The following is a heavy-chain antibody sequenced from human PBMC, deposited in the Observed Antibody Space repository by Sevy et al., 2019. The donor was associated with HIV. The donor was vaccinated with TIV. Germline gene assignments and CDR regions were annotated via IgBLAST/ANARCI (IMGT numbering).Heavy chain of an antibody. CDR1: GFTFDDYA. CDR2: ITWNSGSI. Sequence: GGSLRLSCAASGFTFDDYAMHWVRQAPGKGLEWVSGITWNSGSIDYADSVRGRFPISRDNAKNSLYLQMNSLRPEDTALYYCAKRASDYGSGTYYGVSLDYWGQGTLVTVSS. D-gene: IGHD3-10*01. V-gene: IGHV3-9*01. J-gene: IGHJ4*02. CDR3: AKRASDYGSGTYYGVSLDY.